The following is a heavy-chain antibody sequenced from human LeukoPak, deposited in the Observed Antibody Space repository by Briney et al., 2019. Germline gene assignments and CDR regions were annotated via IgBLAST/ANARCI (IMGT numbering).Heavy chain of an antibody. CDR1: GYTFTSYD. D-gene: IGHD6-6*01. CDR2: MNPNSGNT. CDR3: ARLYSSSSQLNLYYHYYMDV. V-gene: IGHV1-8*01. J-gene: IGHJ6*03. Sequence: ASVKVSCKASGYTFTSYDINWVRQATGQGLEWMGWMNPNSGNTGYAQKFQGRVTMTRNTSISTAYMELSSLRSEDTAVYYCARLYSSSSQLNLYYHYYMDVWGKGTTVTVSS.